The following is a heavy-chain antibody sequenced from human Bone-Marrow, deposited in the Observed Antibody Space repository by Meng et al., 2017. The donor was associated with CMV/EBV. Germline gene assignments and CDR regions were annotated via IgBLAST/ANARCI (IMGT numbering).Heavy chain of an antibody. Sequence: GGSRRLSCTASGFTFGDHTMSWVRQAPGKGLEWVGFIRSKVYGETTEYAASVRGRVSISRDDSKSIAYLQVNSLKAEDTAVYYCTTPGIAVFWGQGTLVTVSS. D-gene: IGHD6-19*01. CDR3: TTPGIAVF. J-gene: IGHJ4*02. CDR2: IRSKVYGETT. V-gene: IGHV3-49*04. CDR1: GFTFGDHT.